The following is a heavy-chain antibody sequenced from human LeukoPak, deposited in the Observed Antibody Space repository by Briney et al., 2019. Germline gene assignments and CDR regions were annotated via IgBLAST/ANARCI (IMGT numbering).Heavy chain of an antibody. J-gene: IGHJ4*02. CDR1: GYTFTGYY. Sequence: GASVKVSCKASGYTFTGYYMHWVRQAPGQGLEWMGWINPNSGGTNYAQKFQGRVTMTRDTSISTAYMELSRLRSDDTAVYYCARDPTSGGYSYVTFDYWDQGTLVTVSS. CDR2: INPNSGGT. CDR3: ARDPTSGGYSYVTFDY. V-gene: IGHV1-2*02. D-gene: IGHD5-18*01.